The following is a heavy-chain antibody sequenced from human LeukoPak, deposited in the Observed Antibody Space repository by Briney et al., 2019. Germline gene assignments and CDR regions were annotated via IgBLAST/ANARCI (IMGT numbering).Heavy chain of an antibody. V-gene: IGHV3-23*01. CDR3: AKDGGLWVSAHWGDS. D-gene: IGHD7-27*01. CDR2: ITTSDGNT. Sequence: GGSLRLSCAASGFTFSSYTMSWVRQAPGKGLEWVSTITTSDGNTYYADSVKGRFTVSRDNSKNTLFLQMNSLRAEDTAVYYCAKDGGLWVSAHWGDSWGRGTQVTVSS. CDR1: GFTFSSYT. J-gene: IGHJ4*02.